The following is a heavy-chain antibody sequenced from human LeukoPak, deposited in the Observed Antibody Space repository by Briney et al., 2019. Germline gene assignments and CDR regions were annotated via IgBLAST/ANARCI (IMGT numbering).Heavy chain of an antibody. Sequence: GESLKISCKGSGYSFTNSWIAWVRRMPGKGLEWMGIIYLGGSDTTYSPSFQGQVTISADKSISTAYLQWRSLKASDTATYYCARRAPDAFDIWGQGTVVTVS. CDR3: ARRAPDAFDI. CDR1: GYSFTNSW. CDR2: IYLGGSDT. V-gene: IGHV5-51*01. J-gene: IGHJ3*02.